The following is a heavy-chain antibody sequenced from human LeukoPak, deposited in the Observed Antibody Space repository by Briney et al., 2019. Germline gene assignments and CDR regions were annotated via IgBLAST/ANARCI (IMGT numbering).Heavy chain of an antibody. Sequence: PSETLSLTCTVSGGSISSYYWSWIRQPPGKGLEWIGYIYYSGSTNYNPSLKSRVTISVDTSKNQFSLKLSSVTAADTAVYYCARVLDSSGYYSTYGYWGQGTLVTVSS. V-gene: IGHV4-59*01. CDR3: ARVLDSSGYYSTYGY. CDR1: GGSISSYY. D-gene: IGHD3-22*01. J-gene: IGHJ4*02. CDR2: IYYSGST.